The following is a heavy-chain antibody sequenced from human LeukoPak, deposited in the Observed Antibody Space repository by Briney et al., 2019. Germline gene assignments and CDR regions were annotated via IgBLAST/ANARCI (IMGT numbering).Heavy chain of an antibody. CDR1: GNSISSGYY. J-gene: IGHJ4*02. Sequence: PSETLSLTCTVSGNSISSGYYWGWIRQPPGKGLEWIGSIYHSGRTYYNPSLKSRVTISVDTSKNQFSLKLSSVTAADTAVYYCARGDSNPNWYYYGSGSFDYWGQGTLVTVSS. D-gene: IGHD3-10*01. CDR3: ARGDSNPNWYYYGSGSFDY. V-gene: IGHV4-38-2*02. CDR2: IYHSGRT.